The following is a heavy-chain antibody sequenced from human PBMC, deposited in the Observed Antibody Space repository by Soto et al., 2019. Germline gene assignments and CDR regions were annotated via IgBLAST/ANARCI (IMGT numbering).Heavy chain of an antibody. CDR3: ARYQRFLEWLLRIGENYYGMDV. CDR2: IKQEGSEK. J-gene: IGHJ6*02. D-gene: IGHD3-3*01. V-gene: IGHV3-7*05. CDR1: GFTFSSYW. Sequence: GGSLRLSCAASGFTFSSYWMSWVRQAPGKGLEWVANIKQEGSEKNNVESVKGRFTISRDNAKNSLYLQMNSLRAEDTAVYYCARYQRFLEWLLRIGENYYGMDVWGQGTTVTVS.